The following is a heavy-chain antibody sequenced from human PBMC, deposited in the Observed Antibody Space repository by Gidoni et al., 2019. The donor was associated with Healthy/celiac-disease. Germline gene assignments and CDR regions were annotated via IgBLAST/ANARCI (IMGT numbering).Heavy chain of an antibody. CDR1: GFTFSSYS. D-gene: IGHD6-19*01. CDR3: ARETRGTWLAREFDY. J-gene: IGHJ4*02. V-gene: IGHV3-21*01. CDR2: ISSSGSTI. Sequence: EVQLVESGGGLVKPGGSLRLSCAASGFTFSSYSMNWVRQAPGKGLEWVSSISSSGSTIYYADSVKGRFTISRDNAKNSLYLQMNSLRAEDTAVYYCARETRGTWLAREFDYWGQGTLVTVSS.